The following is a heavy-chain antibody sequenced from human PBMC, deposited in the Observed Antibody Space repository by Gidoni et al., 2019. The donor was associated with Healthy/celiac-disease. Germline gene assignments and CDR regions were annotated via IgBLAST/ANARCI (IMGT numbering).Heavy chain of an antibody. CDR1: GFPFSSYA. CDR2: ISGSGGST. D-gene: IGHD4-17*01. Sequence: EVQLLESGGGLVQPGGSLGLSCAASGFPFSSYAMSWVRQAPGKGLEWVSAISGSGGSTYYADSVKGRFTISRDNSKNTLYLQMNSLRAEDTAVYYCAKENGDYTRVFDYWGQGTLVTVSS. CDR3: AKENGDYTRVFDY. V-gene: IGHV3-23*01. J-gene: IGHJ4*02.